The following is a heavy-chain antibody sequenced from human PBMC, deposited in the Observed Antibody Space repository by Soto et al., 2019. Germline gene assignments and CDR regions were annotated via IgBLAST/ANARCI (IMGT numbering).Heavy chain of an antibody. Sequence: PETLSLTCTVSGGFISSYYCGWIRQPPGKGLEWIGYIYYSGSTNXNPSLKSRVTISVDTSKNQFSLKLSSVTAADTAVYSCARVVLATFDYWGQGTLVPVSS. CDR1: GGFISSYY. D-gene: IGHD2-21*02. CDR3: ARVVLATFDY. J-gene: IGHJ4*02. V-gene: IGHV4-59*01. CDR2: IYYSGST.